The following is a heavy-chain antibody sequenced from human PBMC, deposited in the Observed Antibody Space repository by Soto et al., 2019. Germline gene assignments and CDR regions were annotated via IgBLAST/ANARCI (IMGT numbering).Heavy chain of an antibody. CDR1: GGSFSGSY. V-gene: IGHV4-34*01. D-gene: IGHD5-18*01. CDR2: INHSGST. J-gene: IGHJ4*02. Sequence: SETLSLTCAVYGGSFSGSYWNWIRQPPGKGLEWIGEINHSGSTRYNPSLKSRVTISVDTSKNQFSLKLSSVTAADTAVYYCARGPDRAKVGYWSQGTLVTVSS. CDR3: ARGPDRAKVGY.